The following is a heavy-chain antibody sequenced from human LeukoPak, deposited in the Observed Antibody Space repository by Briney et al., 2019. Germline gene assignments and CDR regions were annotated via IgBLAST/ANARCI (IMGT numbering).Heavy chain of an antibody. CDR2: IYYSGST. CDR1: GGSISSSSYY. D-gene: IGHD6-13*01. J-gene: IGHJ4*02. Sequence: PSETLSLTCTVSGGSISSSSYYWGWIRQPPGKGLEWIGSIYYSGSTYYNPSLKSRVTISVDTSKNQFSLKLSSVTAADTAVYYCARVPRKAAAGDDYWGQGTLVTVSS. V-gene: IGHV4-39*07. CDR3: ARVPRKAAAGDDY.